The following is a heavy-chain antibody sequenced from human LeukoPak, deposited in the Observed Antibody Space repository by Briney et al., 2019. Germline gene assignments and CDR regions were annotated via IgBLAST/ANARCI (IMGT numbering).Heavy chain of an antibody. CDR1: GGSISYYY. V-gene: IGHV4-59*01. D-gene: IGHD3-3*01. CDR2: IYYSGTT. CDR3: ARAGLVNTFDY. J-gene: IGHJ4*02. Sequence: SETLSLTCTVSGGSISYYYWSWIRQSPGKGLEWIGYIYYSGTTNYNPSLKSRVTISVDTSKNQFSLQLRSVTAADTAVYYCARAGLVNTFDYWGQGTLVTVSS.